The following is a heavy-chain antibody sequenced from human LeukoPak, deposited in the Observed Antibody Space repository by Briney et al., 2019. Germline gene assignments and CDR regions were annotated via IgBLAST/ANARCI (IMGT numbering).Heavy chain of an antibody. J-gene: IGHJ6*02. CDR2: ISAYNGNT. V-gene: IGHV1-18*01. CDR1: GYTFTSYG. CDR3: ARDPSCSSTSCYWTIHYYYGMDV. Sequence: ASVKVSCKASGYTFTSYGISWVRQAPGQGLEWMGWISAYNGNTNYAQKLQGSVTMTTDTSTSTAYMELRSLRSDDTAVYYCARDPSCSSTSCYWTIHYYYGMDVWGQGTTVTVSS. D-gene: IGHD2-2*01.